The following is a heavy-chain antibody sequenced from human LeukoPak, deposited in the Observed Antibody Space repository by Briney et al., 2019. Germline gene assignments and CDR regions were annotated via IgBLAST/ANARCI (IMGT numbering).Heavy chain of an antibody. CDR3: ARDSYYSRIAAVGTAFDY. CDR2: ISWNSGSI. CDR1: GFTFDDYA. Sequence: GGSLRLSCAASGFTFDDYAMHWVRQAPGKGLEWVSGISWNSGSIGYADSVKGRFTISRDNAKNSLYLQMNSLGAEDTAVYYCARDSYYSRIAAVGTAFDYWGQGTLVTVSS. V-gene: IGHV3-9*01. D-gene: IGHD6-13*01. J-gene: IGHJ4*02.